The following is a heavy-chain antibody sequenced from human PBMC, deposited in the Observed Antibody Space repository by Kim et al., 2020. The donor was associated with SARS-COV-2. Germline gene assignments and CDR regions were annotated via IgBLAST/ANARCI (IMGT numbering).Heavy chain of an antibody. CDR1: GESFSGYS. CDR2: INHTGGT. D-gene: IGHD2-2*01. J-gene: IGHJ6*03. V-gene: IGHV4-34*01. CDR3: ARGRVGVVPSPILGLGPFWEYYYLAV. Sequence: SETLSLTCAVFGESFSGYSWTWVRRPPGKGLEWIGEINHTGGTKYNPSLKSRVTISSDTSKSQFSLKVTSLSAADTAVYYCARGRVGVVPSPILGLGPFWEYYYLAVWGRGATVTVSS.